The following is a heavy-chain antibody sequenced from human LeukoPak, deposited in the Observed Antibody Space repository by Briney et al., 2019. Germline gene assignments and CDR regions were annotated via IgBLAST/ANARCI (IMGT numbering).Heavy chain of an antibody. CDR2: FDPEDGET. Sequence: ASVNVSCKGSGYTLTELSMHWVRLAPGEAVEWLGGFDPEDGETIYEQKFQGRVTMTEDTSTDTAYMELSSLRSEDTAVYYCATAGYYYYGMDVWGQGTTVTVSS. J-gene: IGHJ6*02. V-gene: IGHV1-24*01. CDR1: GYTLTELS. CDR3: ATAGYYYYGMDV.